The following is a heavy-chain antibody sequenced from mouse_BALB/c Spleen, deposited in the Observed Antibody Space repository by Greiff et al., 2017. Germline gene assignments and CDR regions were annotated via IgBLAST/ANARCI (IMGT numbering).Heavy chain of an antibody. J-gene: IGHJ1*01. CDR2: IWAGGST. CDR3: ARGGRPDWYFDV. V-gene: IGHV2-9*02. Sequence: VKLMESGPGLVAPSQSLSITCTVSGFSLTSYGVHWVRQPPGKGLEWLGVIWAGGSTNYNSALMSRLSISKDNSKSQVFLKMNSLQTDDTAMYYCARGGRPDWYFDVWGAGTTVTVSS. D-gene: IGHD3-3*01. CDR1: GFSLTSYG.